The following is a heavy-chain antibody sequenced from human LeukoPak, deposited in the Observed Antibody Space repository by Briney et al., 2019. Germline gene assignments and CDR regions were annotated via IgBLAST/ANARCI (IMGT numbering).Heavy chain of an antibody. V-gene: IGHV1-69*04. D-gene: IGHD6-13*01. CDR1: GGTFSSYA. CDR3: ARGDLRIAAAGAWFDP. Sequence: SVKVSCKASGGTFSSYAISWVRRAPGQGLEWMGRIIPILGIANYAQKFQGRVTITADKSTSTAYMELSSLRSEDTAVYYCARGDLRIAAAGAWFDPWGQGTLVTVSS. J-gene: IGHJ5*02. CDR2: IIPILGIA.